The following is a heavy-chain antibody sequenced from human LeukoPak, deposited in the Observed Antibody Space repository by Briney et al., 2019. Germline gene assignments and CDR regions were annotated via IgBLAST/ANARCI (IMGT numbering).Heavy chain of an antibody. J-gene: IGHJ4*02. D-gene: IGHD2-2*01. V-gene: IGHV3-33*01. CDR2: IWYDGSNK. CDR1: GFTFSSYG. CDR3: ARDSCSSTSCYGHYIDY. Sequence: GGSLRLSCAASGFTFSSYGMHWVRQAPGKGLEWVAVIWYDGSNKYYADSVKGRFTISRDNSKNKLYLQMNSLRAEDTAVYYCARDSCSSTSCYGHYIDYWGQGTLVTVSS.